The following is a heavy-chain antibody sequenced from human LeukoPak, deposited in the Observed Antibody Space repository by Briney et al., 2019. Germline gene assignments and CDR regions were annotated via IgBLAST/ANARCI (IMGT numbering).Heavy chain of an antibody. D-gene: IGHD4-17*01. V-gene: IGHV1-8*03. CDR3: ARGCAGMTTVTTHWFDP. Sequence: GASVKVSCKASGYTFTSYGINWVRQATGQGLEWMGWMNPNSGNTGYAQKFQGRVTITRNTSISTAYMELSSLRSEDTAVYYCARGCAGMTTVTTHWFDPWGQGTLVTVSS. CDR2: MNPNSGNT. CDR1: GYTFTSYG. J-gene: IGHJ5*02.